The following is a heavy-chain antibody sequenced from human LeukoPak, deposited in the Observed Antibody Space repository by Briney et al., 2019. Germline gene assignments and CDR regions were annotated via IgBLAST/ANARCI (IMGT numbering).Heavy chain of an antibody. V-gene: IGHV3-53*01. J-gene: IGHJ4*02. CDR3: ASLGLAAAPAEQGDLFDY. Sequence: GGSLRLSCAASGFTVSSNYMSWVRQVPGKGLEWVSVIYSGGSTYYADSVKGRFTISRDNSKNTLYLQMNSLRAEDTAVYYCASLGLAAAPAEQGDLFDYWGQGTLVTVSS. D-gene: IGHD2-15*01. CDR2: IYSGGST. CDR1: GFTVSSNY.